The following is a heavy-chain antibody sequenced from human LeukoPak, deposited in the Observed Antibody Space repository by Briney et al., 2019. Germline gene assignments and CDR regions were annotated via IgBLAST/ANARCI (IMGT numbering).Heavy chain of an antibody. D-gene: IGHD3-3*01. CDR3: ARTPGRDDFRSGYDYYYMDV. J-gene: IGHJ6*03. Sequence: PSQTLSLTCTVSGGSISSGGYYWSWIRQHPGKGLEWIGYIYYSGSTYYNPSLKSRVSMSVDRPKNRFSLKLTSVTAADTALYYCARTPGRDDFRSGYDYYYMDVWGQGAAVTVSS. CDR1: GGSISSGGYY. CDR2: IYYSGST. V-gene: IGHV4-31*03.